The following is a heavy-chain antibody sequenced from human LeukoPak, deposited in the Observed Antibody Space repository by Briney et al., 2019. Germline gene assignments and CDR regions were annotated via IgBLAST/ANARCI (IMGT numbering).Heavy chain of an antibody. D-gene: IGHD1-1*01. V-gene: IGHV4-31*03. CDR3: ARVNWNLRGLIDY. CDR2: IYYRGST. J-gene: IGHJ4*02. Sequence: SETLSLTCTVSGGSISSGGYYWSWIRQHPGKGLEWIGYIYYRGSTYYNPSLKSRVTISVDTSKNQFSLKLSSVTAADTAVYYCARVNWNLRGLIDYWGQGTLVTVSS. CDR1: GGSISSGGYY.